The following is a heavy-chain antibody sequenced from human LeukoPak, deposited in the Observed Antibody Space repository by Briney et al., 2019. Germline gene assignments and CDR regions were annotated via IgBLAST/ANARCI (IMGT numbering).Heavy chain of an antibody. J-gene: IGHJ4*02. CDR2: IQYSGNT. CDR3: ARGFRGSCFDY. V-gene: IGHV4-59*01. Sequence: SETLSLTCTVSGGSLTTYHWSWIRHPPGKGLEWIGYIQYSGNTKYNPSLESRVTISVDTSKNQISLKVRSMTAADTAVYYCARGFRGSCFDYWGQGNLVTVSS. CDR1: GGSLTTYH. D-gene: IGHD6-13*01.